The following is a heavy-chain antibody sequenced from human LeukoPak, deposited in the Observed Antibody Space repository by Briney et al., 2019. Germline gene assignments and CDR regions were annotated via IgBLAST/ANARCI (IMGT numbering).Heavy chain of an antibody. Sequence: GGSLRLSCTVSGFTVSSNSMSWVRQAPGKGLEWVSFIYSDNTHYSDSVKGRFTISRDNSKNTLYLQMNSLRAEDTAVYYCAKDDAWLQYGNWGRGTLVTVSS. CDR2: IYSDNT. CDR1: GFTVSSNS. J-gene: IGHJ4*02. CDR3: AKDDAWLQYGN. D-gene: IGHD5-24*01. V-gene: IGHV3-53*01.